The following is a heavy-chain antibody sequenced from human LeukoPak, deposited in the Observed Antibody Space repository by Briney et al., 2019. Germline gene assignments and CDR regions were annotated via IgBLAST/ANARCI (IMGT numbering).Heavy chain of an antibody. D-gene: IGHD1-7*01. CDR2: INPNSGGT. CDR3: ARVGAITGTPVDY. CDR1: GYTFTGYY. Sequence: GASVKVSCKASGYTFTGYYMHWVRQAPGQGLEWMGWINPNSGGTNYAQKFQGRVSMTRDTSNSTAYMELSRLRSDDTAVYYCARVGAITGTPVDYWGQGTLVTVSS. J-gene: IGHJ4*02. V-gene: IGHV1-2*02.